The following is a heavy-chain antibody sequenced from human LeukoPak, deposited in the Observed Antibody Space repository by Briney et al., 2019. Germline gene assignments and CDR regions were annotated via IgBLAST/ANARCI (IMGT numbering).Heavy chain of an antibody. CDR2: IYYGGST. Sequence: SETLSLTCTVSGGSILSSSYYWGWIRQPPGKGLEWIGSIYYGGSTDYNPSLKSRVIISVDTSKNQFSLKLSSVTAADTAVYYCARDRFDHSNGYYYHSYYYMNVWGKGTTVTVSS. CDR1: GGSILSSSYY. J-gene: IGHJ6*03. V-gene: IGHV4-39*07. D-gene: IGHD3-22*01. CDR3: ARDRFDHSNGYYYHSYYYMNV.